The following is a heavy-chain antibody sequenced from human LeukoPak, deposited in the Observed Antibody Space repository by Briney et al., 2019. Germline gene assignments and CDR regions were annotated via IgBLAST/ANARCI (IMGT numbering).Heavy chain of an antibody. D-gene: IGHD4-23*01. CDR3: ARMNRVTHAFDI. CDR2: IDHSGTT. Sequence: SETLSLTCSLSISSISSTYYWGWIRQPPGKGLEWIGYIDHSGTTYYNPSLKSRVTMSVDRSKNQVSLKLSSVTAADTAVYYCARMNRVTHAFDIWGQGTMVTVSS. CDR1: ISSISSTYY. J-gene: IGHJ3*02. V-gene: IGHV4-38-2*02.